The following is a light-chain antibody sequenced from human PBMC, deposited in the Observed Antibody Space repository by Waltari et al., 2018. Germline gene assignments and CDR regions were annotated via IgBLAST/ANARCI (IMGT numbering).Light chain of an antibody. V-gene: IGLV1-40*01. CDR1: SSNIGAGYD. CDR2: GND. Sequence: QSVLTQAPSLFGAPGQRLTISSPAGSSNIGAGYDVHWYQQLPGTAPRLLIYGNDNRPSGVPDRFSASKSGTSASLAITGLQADDEAIYFCQSYDDSLRASVFGGGARLTVL. CDR3: QSYDDSLRASV. J-gene: IGLJ2*01.